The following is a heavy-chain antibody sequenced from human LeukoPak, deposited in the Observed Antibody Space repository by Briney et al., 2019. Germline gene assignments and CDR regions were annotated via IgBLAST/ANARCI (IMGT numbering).Heavy chain of an antibody. CDR1: GFTFSSYA. D-gene: IGHD2-15*01. J-gene: IGHJ5*02. V-gene: IGHV3-23*01. CDR2: ISGSGGST. CDR3: AKDTYSSGGSCYHRRGWFDP. Sequence: GGSLRLSCAASGFTFSSYAMSWVRQAPGKGLEWVSAISGSGGSTYYADSVKGRFTISRDNSKNTLYLQMNSLRAEDTAVYYCAKDTYSSGGSCYHRRGWFDPWGQGTLVTVSS.